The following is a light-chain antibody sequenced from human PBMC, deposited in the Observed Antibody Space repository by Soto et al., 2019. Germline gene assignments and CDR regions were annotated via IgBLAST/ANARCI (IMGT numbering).Light chain of an antibody. V-gene: IGKV3-20*01. J-gene: IGKJ1*01. Sequence: EIVLTQSPGTLSLSPGEGATLSCRASQSVSSRYLAWYQQKPGQPPRLLIYGASSRATGIPDRFSGSGSGTDFTLTINSLQSEDFAVYYCQQYNNWPRTVGQGTKVDSK. CDR3: QQYNNWPRT. CDR2: GAS. CDR1: QSVSSRY.